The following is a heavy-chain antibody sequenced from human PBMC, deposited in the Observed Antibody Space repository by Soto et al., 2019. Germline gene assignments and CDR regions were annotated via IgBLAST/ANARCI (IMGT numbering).Heavy chain of an antibody. V-gene: IGHV4-61*01. CDR3: VREAGILQPX. J-gene: IGHJ4*02. CDR2: IYYSGST. Sequence: SETLSVTCTVSGDSVSSASYYWSWIRQPPGKGLEVIGYIYYSGSTKYNPSLKSRVTMSVETSTNQVSLNLSPVTAADTAIYYCVREAGILQPXWGQVTLVTVSX. D-gene: IGHD4-4*01. CDR1: GDSVSSASYY.